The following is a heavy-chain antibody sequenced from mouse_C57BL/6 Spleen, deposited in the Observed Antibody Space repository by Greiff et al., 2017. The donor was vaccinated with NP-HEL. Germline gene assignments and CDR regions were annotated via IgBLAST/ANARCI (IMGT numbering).Heavy chain of an antibody. CDR2: IDPNSGGT. D-gene: IGHD1-1*01. CDR3: ALITTVVEPYWYFDV. J-gene: IGHJ1*03. CDR1: GYTFTSYW. V-gene: IGHV1-72*01. Sequence: VQLQQPGAELVKPGASVKLSCKASGYTFTSYWMHWVKQRPGRGLEWIGRIDPNSGGTKYNEKFKSKATLTVDKPSSTAYMQLSSLTSEDSAVYYCALITTVVEPYWYFDVWGTGTTVTVSS.